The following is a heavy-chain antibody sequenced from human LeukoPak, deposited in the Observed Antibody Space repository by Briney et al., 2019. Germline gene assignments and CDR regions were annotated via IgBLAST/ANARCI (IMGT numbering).Heavy chain of an antibody. D-gene: IGHD3-3*01. J-gene: IGHJ4*02. V-gene: IGHV3-30*03. CDR1: GFTFSSYG. CDR2: ISYDGSNK. Sequence: PGGSLRLSWAASGFTFSSYGMHWVRQAPGKGLEWVAVISYDGSNKYYADSVKGRFTISRDNSKNTLYLQMNSLRVEDTAVFYCARDQYDTWSRRGNFDSWGQGTLVIVSS. CDR3: ARDQYDTWSRRGNFDS.